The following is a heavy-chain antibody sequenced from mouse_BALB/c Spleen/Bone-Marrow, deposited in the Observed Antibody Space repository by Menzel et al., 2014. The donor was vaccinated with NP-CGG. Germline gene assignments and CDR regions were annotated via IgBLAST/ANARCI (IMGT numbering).Heavy chain of an antibody. Sequence: QVQLQQSGAELVRPGTSVKVSCKASGYAFTNYLIEWVKQRPGQGLEWIGVINPGSGGTNYNEKFKAKATLTVDTSSSTAYIQLSSLSSEDSAVYFCARFPIYYGNYGAVDYWGQGTSVTVSS. D-gene: IGHD2-1*01. CDR1: GYAFTNYL. V-gene: IGHV1-54*01. CDR2: INPGSGGT. J-gene: IGHJ4*01. CDR3: ARFPIYYGNYGAVDY.